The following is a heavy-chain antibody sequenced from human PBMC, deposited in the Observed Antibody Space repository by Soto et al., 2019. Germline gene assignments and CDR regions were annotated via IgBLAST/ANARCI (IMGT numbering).Heavy chain of an antibody. Sequence: QVQLVQFGAELKKPGSSVKVSCEASGGSFTSYSFTWVRQAPGQGLEWMGRIIPIQGKANYALKFQDRVTITADRSTRTVYMELTSLSPEDTAVYFCAKSLLFVDHGYMDVWGKGTTVTVSS. D-gene: IGHD2-21*01. CDR1: GGSFTSYS. CDR2: IIPIQGKA. J-gene: IGHJ6*03. CDR3: AKSLLFVDHGYMDV. V-gene: IGHV1-69*02.